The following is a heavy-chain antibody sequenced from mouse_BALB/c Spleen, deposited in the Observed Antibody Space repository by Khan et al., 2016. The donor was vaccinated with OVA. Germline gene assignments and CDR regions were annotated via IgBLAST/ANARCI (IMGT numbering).Heavy chain of an antibody. CDR2: NLPGSRNT. CDR1: GYTFNSYW. J-gene: IGHJ2*03. CDR3: ARRSNWDDL. Sequence: QVQLQQSGTELMKPGASVKISCEATGYTFNSYWIEWVKQRPGHGLEWIGENLPGSRNTYFNEKFEGRATFNADTSSNTAYMQHSSLTSGDSAVYYCARRSNWDDLWGKGTSLTVSS. V-gene: IGHV1-9*01. D-gene: IGHD4-1*01.